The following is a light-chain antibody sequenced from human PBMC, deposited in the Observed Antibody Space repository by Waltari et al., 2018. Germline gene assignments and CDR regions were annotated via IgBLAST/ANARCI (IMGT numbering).Light chain of an antibody. J-gene: IGKJ1*01. CDR3: QQSYSTPS. CDR2: AAS. V-gene: IGKV1-39*01. Sequence: DIQMTQSPSSLSASVGDRVTITCRESQSISSYLNWYQQKPGKAPKLLTYAASSLQSGVPSRFSGSGSGTDFTLTISSLQPEDFATYYCQQSYSTPSFGQGTKVEIK. CDR1: QSISSY.